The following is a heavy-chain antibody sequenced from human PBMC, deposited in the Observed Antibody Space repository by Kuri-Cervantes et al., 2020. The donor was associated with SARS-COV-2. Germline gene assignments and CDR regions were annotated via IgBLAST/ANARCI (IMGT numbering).Heavy chain of an antibody. CDR3: ATGEPVPPHLQIARRPDFSS. J-gene: IGHJ5*02. Sequence: ASVKVSCKVSGYTLTELSIHWVRQAPGEGLEWMGNFDGEGGETIYAQKFQDRVTVSGDTSSDTSYMELSSLRYDDTAVYYCATGEPVPPHLQIARRPDFSSWGQGTLVTVSS. CDR2: FDGEGGET. V-gene: IGHV1-24*01. CDR1: GYTLTELS. D-gene: IGHD1-26*01.